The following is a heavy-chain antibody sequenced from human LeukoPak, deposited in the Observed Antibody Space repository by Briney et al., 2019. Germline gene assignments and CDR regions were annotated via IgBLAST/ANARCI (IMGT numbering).Heavy chain of an antibody. CDR1: GGSFSGYY. Sequence: SETLSLTCAVYGGSFSGYYWSWIRQPPGKGLEWIGEINHGGSTNYNPSLKSRVTISVDTSKNQFSLKLSSVTAADTAVYYCARSPGRNYYDSSGYVDYWGQGTLVTVSS. D-gene: IGHD3-22*01. CDR3: ARSPGRNYYDSSGYVDY. J-gene: IGHJ4*02. V-gene: IGHV4-34*01. CDR2: INHGGST.